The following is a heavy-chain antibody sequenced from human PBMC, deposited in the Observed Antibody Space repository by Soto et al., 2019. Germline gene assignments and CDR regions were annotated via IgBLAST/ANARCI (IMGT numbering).Heavy chain of an antibody. CDR3: VKDEGIEAMDV. CDR2: ITSSGSYV. V-gene: IGHV3-21*01. J-gene: IGHJ6*02. D-gene: IGHD3-3*02. Sequence: EVQLVESGGGLVKPGGSLRLSCVTSGFTFSRNTMNWVRQAPGKGLEWVASITSSGSYVYYADSVKGRFSASRDNVNNSLSVQMNSLRPDDTAVYFCVKDEGIEAMDVWGQGTTVSVSS. CDR1: GFTFSRNT.